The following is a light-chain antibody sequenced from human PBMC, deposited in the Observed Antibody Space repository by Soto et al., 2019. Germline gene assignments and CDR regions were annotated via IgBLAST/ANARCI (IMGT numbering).Light chain of an antibody. CDR2: GAS. V-gene: IGKV3-20*01. CDR1: QSVSSSY. Sequence: EIVLAQSAGSLSSSPGERATLSCRASQSVSSSYLAWYQQKPGQAPRLLIYGASSRATGIPDRFSGSGSGTDFTLTISRLEPEDFAVYYCQQYGSSSYTFGQGTKLEIK. J-gene: IGKJ2*01. CDR3: QQYGSSSYT.